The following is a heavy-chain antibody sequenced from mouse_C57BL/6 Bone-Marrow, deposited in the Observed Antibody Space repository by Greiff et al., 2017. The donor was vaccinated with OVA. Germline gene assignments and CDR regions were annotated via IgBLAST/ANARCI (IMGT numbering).Heavy chain of an antibody. CDR1: GYTFTDYY. V-gene: IGHV1-26*01. CDR3: ARDYYGSSYYCDY. CDR2: INPNNGGT. D-gene: IGHD1-1*01. Sequence: VQLQQSGPELVKPGASVTISCKASGYTFTDYYMNWVKQSHGKSLEWIGDINPNNGGTSYNQKFKGKATLTVDKSSSTAYMELRSLTSEDSAVYYCARDYYGSSYYCDYWGQGTTLTVSS. J-gene: IGHJ2*01.